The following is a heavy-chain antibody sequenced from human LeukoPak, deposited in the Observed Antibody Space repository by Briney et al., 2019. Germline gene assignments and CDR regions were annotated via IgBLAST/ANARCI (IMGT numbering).Heavy chain of an antibody. CDR3: ARHGTSYGYSGYDLYYYYHYMDV. Sequence: GESLKISCKGSGYSSTSYWIGWVRQLPGKGLEWRGIIYPGDSDTRYSPSFQRQVTISADKSISTAYLQWSSLKASDTAMYYCARHGTSYGYSGYDLYYYYHYMDVWGKGTTVTVS. CDR1: GYSSTSYW. D-gene: IGHD5-12*01. J-gene: IGHJ6*03. V-gene: IGHV5-51*01. CDR2: IYPGDSDT.